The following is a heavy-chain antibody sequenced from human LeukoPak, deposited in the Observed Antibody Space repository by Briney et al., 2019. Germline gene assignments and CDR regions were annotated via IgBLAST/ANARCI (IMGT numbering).Heavy chain of an antibody. J-gene: IGHJ6*03. CDR2: IYTSGST. CDR3: ARHVENYYSYSMDV. D-gene: IGHD2-21*01. Sequence: PSETLSLTCTVSGGSISSYYWSWIRQPPGKGLEWIGYIYTSGSTNYNPSLKSRVTISLDTSKNQFSLRLSSVTAADTAVYYCARHVENYYSYSMDVWGKGTTVTVSS. CDR1: GGSISSYY. V-gene: IGHV4-4*09.